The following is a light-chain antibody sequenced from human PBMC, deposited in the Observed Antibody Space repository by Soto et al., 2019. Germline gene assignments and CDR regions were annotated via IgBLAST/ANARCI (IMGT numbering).Light chain of an antibody. Sequence: DVRINQSPSTLCASVGDRVTITCRASQSISSWLAWYQQKPGKAPKLLIYKASSLESGVPSRFSGSGSGTEFTLTISSLQPDDFATYYCQQYNSYPWTFGQGTKVDI. J-gene: IGKJ1*01. CDR2: KAS. CDR3: QQYNSYPWT. CDR1: QSISSW. V-gene: IGKV1-5*03.